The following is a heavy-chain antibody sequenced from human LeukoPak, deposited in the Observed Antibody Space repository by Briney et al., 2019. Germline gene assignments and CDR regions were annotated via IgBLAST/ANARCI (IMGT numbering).Heavy chain of an antibody. J-gene: IGHJ3*02. CDR2: IFTSGST. D-gene: IGHD4-11*01. CDR1: GGSINNYY. CDR3: ARAPVTVKDSFDI. V-gene: IGHV4-4*07. Sequence: PSETLSLTCAVSGGSINNYYWSWIRQPAGKELEWIGRIFTSGSTNYNASLKSRVTMSVDTSKNQFSLKLRSMTAADTAVYYCARAPVTVKDSFDIWGQGTMVTVSS.